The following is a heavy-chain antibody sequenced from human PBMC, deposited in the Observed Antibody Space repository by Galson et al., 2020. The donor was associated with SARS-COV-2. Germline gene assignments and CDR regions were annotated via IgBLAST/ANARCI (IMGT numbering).Heavy chain of an antibody. J-gene: IGHJ5*02. V-gene: IGHV4-39*07. Sequence: SETLSLTCTVSGGSIRSTNYYWGWIRQPPGKGLEWIGSIYYSGSAYYNPSLKSRVTISVDTSKNQFSLRLSSVTAADTAVYYCARGYGDYVANWFDPWGQGTLVTVSS. CDR1: GGSIRSTNYY. D-gene: IGHD4-17*01. CDR2: IYYSGSA. CDR3: ARGYGDYVANWFDP.